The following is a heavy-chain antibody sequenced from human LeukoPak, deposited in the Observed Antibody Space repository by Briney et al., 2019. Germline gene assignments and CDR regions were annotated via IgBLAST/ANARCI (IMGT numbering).Heavy chain of an antibody. CDR2: IGADNENT. CDR3: ARDQVGD. J-gene: IGHJ4*02. Sequence: GASVKVSCKASGYTFAIFGVTWVRQAPGQGPEWVGWIGADNENTNYAQKFQGRVTMTTDTSTSTVYMELRSLRSDDTAVYYCARDQVGDWGQGTLVTVSS. D-gene: IGHD3-16*01. CDR1: GYTFAIFG. V-gene: IGHV1-18*01.